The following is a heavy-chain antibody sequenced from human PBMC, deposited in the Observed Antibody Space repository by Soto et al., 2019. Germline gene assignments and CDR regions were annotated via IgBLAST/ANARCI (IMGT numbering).Heavy chain of an antibody. J-gene: IGHJ4*02. Sequence: SETLSLTCTVSGGSISSYYWSWIRQPPGKGLEWIGYIYYSGSTNYNPSLKSRVTISVDTSKNQFSLKLSSVTAADTAVYYCARSVLAGVILWFDYWGQGTLVTVSS. V-gene: IGHV4-59*08. D-gene: IGHD3-16*01. CDR2: IYYSGST. CDR3: ARSVLAGVILWFDY. CDR1: GGSISSYY.